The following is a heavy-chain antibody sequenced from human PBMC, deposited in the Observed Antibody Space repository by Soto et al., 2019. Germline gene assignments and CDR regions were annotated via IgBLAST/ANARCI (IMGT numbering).Heavy chain of an antibody. J-gene: IGHJ4*02. V-gene: IGHV4-59*08. CDR2: IYYSGST. D-gene: IGHD7-27*01. Sequence: PSETLSLTCTVSDGSISSYYWSWIRQPPGKGLEWIGYIYYSGSTNYNPSLKSRVTISVDTSKNQFSLKLSSVTAADTAVYYCARRWGRTFDYWGQGTLVTVS. CDR1: DGSISSYY. CDR3: ARRWGRTFDY.